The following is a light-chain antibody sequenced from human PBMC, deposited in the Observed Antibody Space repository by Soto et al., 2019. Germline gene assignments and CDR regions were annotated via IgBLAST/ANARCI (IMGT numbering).Light chain of an antibody. CDR1: PSLNRE. J-gene: IGKJ4*01. Sequence: DIQMTQSPSTLSASIGDRVTITCRASPSLNRELAWYQQKPGKVPELLIYQASNLIGGVPSRFTGAGSGTEFTLTISRLQPDDSATYYCQQYNAYSLTFGGGTKVEIK. CDR2: QAS. CDR3: QQYNAYSLT. V-gene: IGKV1-5*03.